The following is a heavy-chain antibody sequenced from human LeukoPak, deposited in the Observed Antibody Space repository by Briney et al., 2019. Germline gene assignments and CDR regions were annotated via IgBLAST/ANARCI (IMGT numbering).Heavy chain of an antibody. J-gene: IGHJ2*01. CDR1: RFTFTSYA. CDR3: ARPRFYVFDWYFDL. D-gene: IGHD3-16*01. CDR2: LSYDGRDK. V-gene: IGHV3-30*14. Sequence: TGRSLRLACAASRFTFTSYAMHWVRQAPGKGLEWVAVLSYDGRDKHYADSVKGRFTISRDNSKSTLYLQMNSLRAEDTAVYYCARPRFYVFDWYFDLWGRGTLVTVSS.